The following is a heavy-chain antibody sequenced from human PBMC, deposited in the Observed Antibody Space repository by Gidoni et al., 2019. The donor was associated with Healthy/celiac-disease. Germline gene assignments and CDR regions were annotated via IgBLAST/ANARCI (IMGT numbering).Heavy chain of an antibody. Sequence: QLQLQESCPGLVKPSATLSLPCTVSGGSIRSRTYYWGWIRQPPGKGLEWIGSLYYSGRTYYNPSLKSRVTISVDTSKNQFSLKLSSVTAADTAVYYCARGYTVVNRWRADTSGHLFDYWGQGTLVTVSS. CDR3: ARGYTVVNRWRADTSGHLFDY. V-gene: IGHV4-39*07. CDR2: LYYSGRT. D-gene: IGHD2-15*01. J-gene: IGHJ4*02. CDR1: GGSIRSRTYY.